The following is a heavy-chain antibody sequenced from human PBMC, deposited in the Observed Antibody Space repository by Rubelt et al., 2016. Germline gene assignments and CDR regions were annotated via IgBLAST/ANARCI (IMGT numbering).Heavy chain of an antibody. Sequence: RLSCAASGFTFSSSAMTWVRQAPGKGLEWVSAIGGSGSSTYYADSVKGRFTVSRDNSKNTLYLQVTSLRVDDTAIYYCEVWHHATTHDFWGQGTLVTVSS. V-gene: IGHV3-23*01. J-gene: IGHJ4*02. CDR3: EVWHHATTHDF. D-gene: IGHD4-11*01. CDR1: GFTFSSSA. CDR2: IGGSGSST.